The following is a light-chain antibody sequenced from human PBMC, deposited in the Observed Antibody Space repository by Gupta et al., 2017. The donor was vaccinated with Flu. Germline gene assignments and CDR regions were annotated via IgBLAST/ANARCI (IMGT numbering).Light chain of an antibody. CDR1: NSNIRSNY. J-gene: IGLJ3*02. CDR3: ASWDDNLSGWV. Sequence: QSVLTQPPSASGTPGQRVIVSCSGYNSNIRSNYAYWYHHLPGTAPKLLIYRNSQRPSGVPDRFSGSKSGTSASLAISGLRAEDEGDYYCASWDDNLSGWVFGGGTKLTVL. CDR2: RNS. V-gene: IGLV1-47*01.